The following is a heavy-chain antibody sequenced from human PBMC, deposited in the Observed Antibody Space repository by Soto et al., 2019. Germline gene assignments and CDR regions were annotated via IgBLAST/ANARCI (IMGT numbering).Heavy chain of an antibody. J-gene: IGHJ2*01. D-gene: IGHD3-22*01. V-gene: IGHV3-23*01. Sequence: PGGSLRLSCAASGLTFSTYAMTWVRQAPGKGLEWVSSVSGTGGITYYADSVKGRFTISRDNSKNTVYLQMNSLRAEDTAVYYCAKECSYYDIYNNWYFYLWGRGTLVTVSS. CDR3: AKECSYYDIYNNWYFYL. CDR1: GLTFSTYA. CDR2: VSGTGGIT.